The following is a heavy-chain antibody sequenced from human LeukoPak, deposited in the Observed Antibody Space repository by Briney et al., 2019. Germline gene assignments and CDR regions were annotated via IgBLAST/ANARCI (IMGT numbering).Heavy chain of an antibody. CDR3: AKVVGYNFWSGFDY. Sequence: PGVSLRLSCAASGFTFSTNAMHWVRQARGKGLAWVSSISGSGASTYYADSVKGWFTISRDNSKNTLYLQMNSLRAEDTAVYYCAKVVGYNFWSGFDYWGQGALVTVSS. J-gene: IGHJ4*02. CDR1: GFTFSTNA. CDR2: ISGSGAST. V-gene: IGHV3-23*01. D-gene: IGHD3-3*01.